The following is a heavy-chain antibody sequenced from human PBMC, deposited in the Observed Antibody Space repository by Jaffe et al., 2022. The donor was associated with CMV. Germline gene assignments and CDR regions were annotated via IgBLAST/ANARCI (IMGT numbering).Heavy chain of an antibody. V-gene: IGHV4-59*08. CDR1: GASISRYF. CDR2: IYYSGGA. CDR3: VRLGGGYSGYYYYYYMDV. J-gene: IGHJ6*03. Sequence: QVQLQESGPGLVKPSETLSLTCSVSGASISRYFWSWIRQPPGKGLEWIGYIYYSGGADYNPSLKSRVTISVDTSKNQLSLNLSSVTAADTAVYYCVRLGGGYSGYYYYYYMDVWGKGTTVSVSS. D-gene: IGHD5-12*01.